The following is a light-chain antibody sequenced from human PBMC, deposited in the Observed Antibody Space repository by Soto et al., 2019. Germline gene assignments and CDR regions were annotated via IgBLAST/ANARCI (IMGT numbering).Light chain of an antibody. CDR3: CSSAGTYTSV. J-gene: IGLJ3*02. CDR1: SSDVGGYNY. CDR2: DVS. Sequence: QSALTQPRSVSGSPGQSVTISCTGTSSDVGGYNYVSSYQQHPGKAPKLIIYDVSKRPSGVPDRFSGSKSGNTASLTISGLQAEDEADYYCCSSAGTYTSVFGGWTKLTVL. V-gene: IGLV2-11*01.